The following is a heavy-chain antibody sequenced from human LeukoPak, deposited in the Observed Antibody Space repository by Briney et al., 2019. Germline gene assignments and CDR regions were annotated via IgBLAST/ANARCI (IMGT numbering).Heavy chain of an antibody. Sequence: ASVKVSCKASGYTFTSYGISWVRQAPGQGLEWMGWISAYNGNTNYAQKLQGRVTMTTDTSTSTAYMELRSLRSEDTAVYYCARDTMIVVEKNWFDPWGQGTLVTVSS. CDR2: ISAYNGNT. CDR3: ARDTMIVVEKNWFDP. V-gene: IGHV1-18*01. CDR1: GYTFTSYG. D-gene: IGHD3-22*01. J-gene: IGHJ5*02.